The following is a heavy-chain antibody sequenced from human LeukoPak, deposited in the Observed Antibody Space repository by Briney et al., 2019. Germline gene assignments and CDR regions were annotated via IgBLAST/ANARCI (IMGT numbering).Heavy chain of an antibody. V-gene: IGHV1-18*01. CDR1: GGTFSSYA. J-gene: IGHJ4*02. CDR3: ARTALDPFDY. CDR2: ISAYNGNT. D-gene: IGHD2-21*02. Sequence: ASVKVSCKASGGTFSSYAISWVRQAPGQGLEWMGWISAYNGNTNYAQKLQGRVTMTTDTSTSTAYMELRSLRSDDTAVYYCARTALDPFDYWGQGTLVTVSS.